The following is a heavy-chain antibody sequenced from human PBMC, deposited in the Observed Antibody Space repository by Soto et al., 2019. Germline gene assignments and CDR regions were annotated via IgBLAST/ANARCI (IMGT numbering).Heavy chain of an antibody. CDR3: AKEASSYGYLGTDASDI. D-gene: IGHD5-18*01. J-gene: IGHJ3*02. CDR1: GFTFSSYG. V-gene: IGHV3-30*18. CDR2: IAYDGSNK. Sequence: QVQLVESGGGVVQPGRSLRLSCAASGFTFSSYGMHWVRQAPGKGLEWVAVIAYDGSNKYYADSVKGRFTISRDNPMNTLSLQMNSLRPEDTAVYYCAKEASSYGYLGTDASDIWGQGTMVTVSS.